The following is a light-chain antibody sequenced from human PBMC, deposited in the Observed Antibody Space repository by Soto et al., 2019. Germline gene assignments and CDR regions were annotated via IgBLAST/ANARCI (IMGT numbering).Light chain of an antibody. CDR1: SSNIGSNT. CDR2: SNN. V-gene: IGLV1-44*01. Sequence: QSVLTQPPSASGSPGQRGTISRSASSSNIGSNTVNCYQQLPGTAPKLLIYSNNQRPSGVHDRFSGSKSGTSASLAISGLQSEDEADYYCAAWDDSLNALYVFGTGTKVTVL. J-gene: IGLJ1*01. CDR3: AAWDDSLNALYV.